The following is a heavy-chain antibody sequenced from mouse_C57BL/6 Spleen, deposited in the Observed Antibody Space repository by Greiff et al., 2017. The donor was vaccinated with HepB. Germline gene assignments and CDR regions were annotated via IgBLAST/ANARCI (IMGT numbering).Heavy chain of an antibody. Sequence: QVQLQQSGAELARPGASVKLSCKASGYTFTSYGISWVKQRTGQGLEWIGEIYPRSGNTYYNEKFKGKATLTADKSSSTAYMELRSLTSEDSAVYFCAREDGSSYLSYWYFDVWGTGTTVTVSS. D-gene: IGHD1-1*01. CDR1: GYTFTSYG. J-gene: IGHJ1*03. CDR3: AREDGSSYLSYWYFDV. V-gene: IGHV1-81*01. CDR2: IYPRSGNT.